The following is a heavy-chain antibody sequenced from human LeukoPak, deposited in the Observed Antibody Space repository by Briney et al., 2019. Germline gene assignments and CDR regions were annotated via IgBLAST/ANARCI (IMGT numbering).Heavy chain of an antibody. Sequence: SVKVSCKASGGTFSSYAISWVRQAPGQGLEWMGGIIPIFGTANYAQKFQGRVTITADESTSTAYMELSSLRSEDTAVYYCALPGVGATIPYDYWGQGTLVTVSS. D-gene: IGHD1-26*01. CDR1: GGTFSSYA. V-gene: IGHV1-69*13. CDR2: IIPIFGTA. J-gene: IGHJ4*02. CDR3: ALPGVGATIPYDY.